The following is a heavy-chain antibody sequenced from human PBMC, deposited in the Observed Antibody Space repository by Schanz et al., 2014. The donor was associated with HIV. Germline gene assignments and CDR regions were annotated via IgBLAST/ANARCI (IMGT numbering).Heavy chain of an antibody. CDR3: AKDRNYYDSKYRGKGNYYYYYGMDV. CDR1: GFSFDNFG. Sequence: VQLLESGGGLEQPGGSLRLSCAASGFSFDNFGMHWVRQAPGKGLEWVAVISYDGTNKKYEDSVKGRLTISRDNSKNTLYLQLKSLRPEDTAVYYCAKDRNYYDSKYRGKGNYYYYYGMDVWGQGTTVTVSS. V-gene: IGHV3-30*18. CDR2: ISYDGTNK. D-gene: IGHD3-22*01. J-gene: IGHJ6*02.